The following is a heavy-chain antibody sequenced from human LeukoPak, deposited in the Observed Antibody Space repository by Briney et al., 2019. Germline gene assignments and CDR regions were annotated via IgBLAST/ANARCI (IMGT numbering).Heavy chain of an antibody. CDR2: INHSGGT. V-gene: IGHV4-34*01. J-gene: IGHJ6*03. Sequence: SETLSLTCAVYGGSFSGYYWSWIRQPPGKGLEWIGEINHSGGTNYNPSLKSRVTISVDTSKNQFSLKLSSVTAADTAVYYCARTYGSGSYYYHYYYYYMDVWGKGTTVTISS. CDR1: GGSFSGYY. CDR3: ARTYGSGSYYYHYYYYYMDV. D-gene: IGHD3-10*01.